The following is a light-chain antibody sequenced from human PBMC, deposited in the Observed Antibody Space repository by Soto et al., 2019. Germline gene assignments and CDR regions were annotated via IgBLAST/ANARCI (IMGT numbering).Light chain of an antibody. CDR2: EVS. Sequence: QSALTQPPSVSGSPGQSVTISCTGTSSDVGSYNRVSWYQQPPGTAPKLMIYEVSNRPSGVPDRFSGSKSGNTASLTISGLQAEDEADYYCTSYTGSSTFVVFGGGTTLTVL. V-gene: IGLV2-18*02. CDR3: TSYTGSSTFVV. CDR1: SSDVGSYNR. J-gene: IGLJ2*01.